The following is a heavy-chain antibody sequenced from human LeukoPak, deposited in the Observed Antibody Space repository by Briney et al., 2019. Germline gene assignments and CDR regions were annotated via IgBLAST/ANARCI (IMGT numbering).Heavy chain of an antibody. CDR1: GFTFSEYW. Sequence: GGSLRLSCAVSGFTFSEYWMTWVRQTPGRGLEWVASLNQHGSQTYYVDSVKGRFTISRDNAKNLLYLQMSSLRVEDTAIYYCARSWLIVAATPLTDYWGQGTLVTVFS. CDR3: ARSWLIVAATPLTDY. CDR2: LNQHGSQT. J-gene: IGHJ4*02. V-gene: IGHV3-7*01. D-gene: IGHD1-26*01.